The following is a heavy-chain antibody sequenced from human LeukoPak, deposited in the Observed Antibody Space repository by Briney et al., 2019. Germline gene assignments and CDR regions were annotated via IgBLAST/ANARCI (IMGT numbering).Heavy chain of an antibody. V-gene: IGHV4-34*01. CDR3: ARTPRRYYYDSRNWGFDY. CDR2: INHSGST. J-gene: IGHJ4*02. Sequence: SETLSLTCAVYGGSLGGYYWSWIRQPPGKGLEWIGEINHSGSTNYNPSLKSRVTISVDTSKNQFSLKLSSVTAADTAVYYCARTPRRYYYDSRNWGFDYWGQGTLVTVSS. D-gene: IGHD3-22*01. CDR1: GGSLGGYY.